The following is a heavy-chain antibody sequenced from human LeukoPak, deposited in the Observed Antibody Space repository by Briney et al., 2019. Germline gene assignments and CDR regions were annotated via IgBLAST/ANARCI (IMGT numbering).Heavy chain of an antibody. CDR1: GYTFTGYY. Sequence: GASVKVSCKASGYTFTGYYMHWVRQAPGQGLEWMGWISAYNGNTNYAQKLQGRVTMTTDTSTSTAYMELRSLRSDDTAVYYCARDQESIAVAGTSPSIWGQGTMVTVSS. D-gene: IGHD6-19*01. CDR3: ARDQESIAVAGTSPSI. J-gene: IGHJ3*02. V-gene: IGHV1-18*04. CDR2: ISAYNGNT.